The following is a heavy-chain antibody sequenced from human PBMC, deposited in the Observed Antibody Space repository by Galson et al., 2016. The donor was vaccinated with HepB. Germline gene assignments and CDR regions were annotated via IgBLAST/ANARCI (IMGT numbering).Heavy chain of an antibody. CDR3: ARDQTVAGPSCIDY. CDR1: GFTSSSYW. Sequence: SLRLSCAASGFTSSSYWMNWFRQAPGKEMVWVSRINGNGSSTTYADSVKGRFTISRDNAKNTLFLEMSRLRAEDTAVYYCARDQTVAGPSCIDYWGQGTLVTVSS. V-gene: IGHV3-74*01. CDR2: INGNGSST. D-gene: IGHD6-19*01. J-gene: IGHJ4*02.